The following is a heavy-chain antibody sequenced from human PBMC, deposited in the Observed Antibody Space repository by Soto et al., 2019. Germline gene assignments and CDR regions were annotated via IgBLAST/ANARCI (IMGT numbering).Heavy chain of an antibody. CDR1: GGSISSSNW. CDR3: ARRRVRATIDY. D-gene: IGHD1-26*01. CDR2: IYHSGST. V-gene: IGHV4-4*02. Sequence: QVQLQESGPGLVKPSGTLSLTCAVSGGSISSSNWWSWVRQPPGKGLEWIGEIYHSGSTNYNPSLKRRLTISVDKSKNQFSLKLSSVTAADPAVYYCARRRVRATIDYWGQGTLVTVSS. J-gene: IGHJ4*02.